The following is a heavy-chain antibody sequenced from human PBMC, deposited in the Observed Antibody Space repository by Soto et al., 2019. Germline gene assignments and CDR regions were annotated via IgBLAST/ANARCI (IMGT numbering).Heavy chain of an antibody. CDR2: ISAYNGNT. J-gene: IGHJ6*02. V-gene: IGHV1-18*01. Sequence: ASVKVSCKASSYTFSSYGISWVRRAPGQGLEWMGWISAYNGNTNYAQKFQGRVTMTTDTSTSTAYMELRSLRSDDTAVYYCARDAQQLVYYYYGLDVWGQGTTVTVSS. D-gene: IGHD6-13*01. CDR1: SYTFSSYG. CDR3: ARDAQQLVYYYYGLDV.